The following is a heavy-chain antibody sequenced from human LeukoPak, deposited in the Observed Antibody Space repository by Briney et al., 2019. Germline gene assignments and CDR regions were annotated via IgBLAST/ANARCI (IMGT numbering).Heavy chain of an antibody. D-gene: IGHD3-16*01. CDR1: GGSISTYY. Sequence: PSEALSLTCTVSGGSISTYYWNWIRQAPGKGLERIGYVYSIGRTNSNPTLRSRVTISVDTSKNQFSLRLTSVTAADTAVYYCAREHSVGGGLDAFDMWGQGTMVTVSS. V-gene: IGHV4-59*01. CDR2: VYSIGRT. CDR3: AREHSVGGGLDAFDM. J-gene: IGHJ3*02.